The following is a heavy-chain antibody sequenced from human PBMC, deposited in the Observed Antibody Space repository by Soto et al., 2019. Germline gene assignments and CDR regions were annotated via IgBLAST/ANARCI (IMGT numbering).Heavy chain of an antibody. CDR3: AREETYYYDSSGYQRPGYFDY. D-gene: IGHD3-22*01. Sequence: GGSLRLSCAASGFTFSSYAMHWVHQAPGKGLEWVAVISYDGSNKYYADSVKGRFTISRDNSKNTLYLQMNSLRAEDTAVYYCAREETYYYDSSGYQRPGYFDYWGQGTLVTVSS. V-gene: IGHV3-30-3*01. CDR2: ISYDGSNK. CDR1: GFTFSSYA. J-gene: IGHJ4*02.